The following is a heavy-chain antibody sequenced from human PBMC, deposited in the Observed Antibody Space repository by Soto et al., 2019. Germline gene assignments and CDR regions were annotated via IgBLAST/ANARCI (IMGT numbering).Heavy chain of an antibody. D-gene: IGHD6-19*01. V-gene: IGHV3-7*03. CDR1: GFTFSYYY. CDR2: IKQDGSEK. J-gene: IGHJ4*02. CDR3: ARATYSSGPFDY. Sequence: GGSLRLSCADSGFTFSYYYLSGVRQAPGKGLEWVANIKQDGSEKYYVDSVKGRFTISRDNAKNSLYLQMNSLRAEDTAVYYCARATYSSGPFDYWGQGTLVTVSS.